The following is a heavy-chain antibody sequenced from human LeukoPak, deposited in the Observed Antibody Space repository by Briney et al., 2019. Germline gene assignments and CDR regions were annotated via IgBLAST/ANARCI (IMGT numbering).Heavy chain of an antibody. D-gene: IGHD3-22*01. CDR1: GFTVSSNY. J-gene: IGHJ4*02. V-gene: IGHV3-53*01. Sequence: GRSLRLSCAASGFTVSSNYMSWVRQAPGKGLEWVSVIYSGGSTYYADSVKGRFTISRDNSKNTLYLQMNSLRAEDTAVYYCARDLYDSSGYKDYWGQGTLVTVSS. CDR2: IYSGGST. CDR3: ARDLYDSSGYKDY.